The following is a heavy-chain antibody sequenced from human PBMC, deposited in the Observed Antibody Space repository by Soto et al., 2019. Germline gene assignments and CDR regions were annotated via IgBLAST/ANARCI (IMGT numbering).Heavy chain of an antibody. CDR2: IYYSGST. Sequence: QLQLQESGPGLVKPSETLSLTCTVSGGSISSSSYYWGWIRQPPGKGLEWIGSIYYSGSTYYNPSLKSRVTISVDTSKNQFSLKLSSVTAADTAVYYCARGTGLWGNLSPLIVWGQGTLVTVSS. J-gene: IGHJ4*02. V-gene: IGHV4-39*01. CDR3: ARGTGLWGNLSPLIV. D-gene: IGHD3-16*01. CDR1: GGSISSSSYY.